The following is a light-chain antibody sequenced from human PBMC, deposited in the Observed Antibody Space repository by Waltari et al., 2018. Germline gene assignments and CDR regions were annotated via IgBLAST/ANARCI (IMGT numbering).Light chain of an antibody. J-gene: IGLJ3*02. CDR2: LNSDGSH. CDR1: SGHSSYA. Sequence: QLVLPQSPSASASLGASVKLTCTLSSGHSSYAIAWPQQPPEKGPRYLMKLNSDGSHSKGDGIPDRFSGSSSGAERYLTISSLQSEDEADYYCQTWGTGTWVFGGGTKLTVL. CDR3: QTWGTGTWV. V-gene: IGLV4-69*01.